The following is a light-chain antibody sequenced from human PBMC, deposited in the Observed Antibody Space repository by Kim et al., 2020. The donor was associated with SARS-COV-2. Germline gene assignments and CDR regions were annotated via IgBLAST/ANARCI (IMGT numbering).Light chain of an antibody. CDR3: QQFQSYPYT. Sequence: IISFLAWFQQKPGKAPAPLIYAACTWQSGVPSKFSGSGSETEYSLTITGPQPEDFATYFCQQFQSYPYTFGQATKLEI. V-gene: IGKV1-9*01. J-gene: IGKJ2*01. CDR2: AAC. CDR1: IISF.